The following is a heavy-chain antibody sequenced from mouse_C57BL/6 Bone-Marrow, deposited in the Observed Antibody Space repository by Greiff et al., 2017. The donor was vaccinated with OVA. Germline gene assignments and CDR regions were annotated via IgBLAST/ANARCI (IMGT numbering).Heavy chain of an antibody. CDR3: ARIGLWLRRHYWYFDV. D-gene: IGHD2-2*01. J-gene: IGHJ1*03. Sequence: QVTLKVSGPGILQPSQTLSLTCSFYGFSLSTLGLGVGWIRQPSGKGLEWLAHIWWADDKYHNPSLKSRLTISKDTSKNQVFLKIANVDTADTATYYCARIGLWLRRHYWYFDVWGTGTTVTVSS. V-gene: IGHV8-8*01. CDR2: IWWADDK. CDR1: GFSLSTLGLG.